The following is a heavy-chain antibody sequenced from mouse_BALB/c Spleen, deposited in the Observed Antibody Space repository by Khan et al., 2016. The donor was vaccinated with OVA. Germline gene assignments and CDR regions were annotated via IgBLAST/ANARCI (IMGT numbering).Heavy chain of an antibody. CDR3: VRRTTATNFDY. V-gene: IGHV5-6*01. Sequence: EVELVESGGDLVKPGGSLKLSCAASGFAFRSYGMSWVRQTPDKRLEWVATISSGGDYTYYPDSEKGRFTISRDNAENILYLQMSSLKSEDTAMCYCVRRTTATNFDYWGQGTTLTVSS. J-gene: IGHJ2*01. CDR1: GFAFRSYG. CDR2: ISSGGDYT. D-gene: IGHD1-2*01.